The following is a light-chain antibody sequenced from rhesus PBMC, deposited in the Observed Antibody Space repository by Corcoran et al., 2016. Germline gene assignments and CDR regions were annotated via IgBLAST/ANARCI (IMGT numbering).Light chain of an antibody. CDR2: KAS. V-gene: IGKV1-21*01. Sequence: DIQMTQSPSSLSASVGDNVTITCRASQGVSSWLAWYQQKPGKAPKVLNFKASSLQSGVPSRVSGSGSGTDFTLTISSLQPEDFATYYCLQYTTTPFTFGPGTKLDIK. CDR3: LQYTTTPFT. J-gene: IGKJ3*01. CDR1: QGVSSW.